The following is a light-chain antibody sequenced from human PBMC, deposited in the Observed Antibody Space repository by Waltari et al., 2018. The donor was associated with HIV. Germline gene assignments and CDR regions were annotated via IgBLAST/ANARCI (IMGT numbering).Light chain of an antibody. V-gene: IGKV2-28*01. CDR3: MQSLQSRALN. CDR1: QSLLHSNGYNY. J-gene: IGKJ4*01. Sequence: DIVMTQSPLSLPVIPGEPASISCRSNQSLLHSNGYNYLDWYLQRPGQCPQLLIYLGSKRASGVPDRFSGSGSGTDFTLQISRVEAEDIGVYYCMQSLQSRALNFGGGTKVEIK. CDR2: LGS.